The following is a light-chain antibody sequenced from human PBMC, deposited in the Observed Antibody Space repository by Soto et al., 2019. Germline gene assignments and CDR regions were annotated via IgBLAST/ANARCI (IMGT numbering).Light chain of an antibody. Sequence: QSVLTQSPSASASLGASVKLTSTLSSGHSSYAIAWHQKQPGKGPRYLMDLNNDGSHTKGDGIPDRFSGSSSGADRYLIISSLQSEDEADYYCQTWGTGFQFFGGGTQLTVL. CDR2: LNNDGSH. CDR1: SGHSSYA. CDR3: QTWGTGFQF. V-gene: IGLV4-69*01. J-gene: IGLJ7*01.